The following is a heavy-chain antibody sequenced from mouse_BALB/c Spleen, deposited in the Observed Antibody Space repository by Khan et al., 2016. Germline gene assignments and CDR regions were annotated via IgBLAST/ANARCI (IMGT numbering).Heavy chain of an antibody. V-gene: IGHV1-7*01. D-gene: IGHD2-10*01. CDR1: GYTFTSYW. Sequence: QVQLQQSGAELANPGASVKMSCKASGYTFTSYWMHWVKQRPGQGLEWIGDINPSTGYTEYNQKFKVKATLTADKSSSTAYMQMSSLTSVDSAVSYGAIWAYYGNYWVAYGGQGTLVTVAA. CDR2: INPSTGYT. J-gene: IGHJ3*01. CDR3: AIWAYYGNYWVAY.